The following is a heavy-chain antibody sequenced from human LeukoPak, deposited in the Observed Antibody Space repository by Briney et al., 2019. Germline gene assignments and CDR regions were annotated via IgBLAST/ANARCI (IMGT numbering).Heavy chain of an antibody. Sequence: GSLRLSCEASGFSFSSNYMTWVRQAPGKGLEWVSVIYSGGSTYYADSVQGRFTISRDNSKNTLYLQMNSLRAEDTAVYYCVRVLYYYHSRGYRQFDYWGQGTLVTVSS. J-gene: IGHJ4*02. CDR3: VRVLYYYHSRGYRQFDY. D-gene: IGHD3-22*01. CDR1: GFSFSSNY. V-gene: IGHV3-53*01. CDR2: IYSGGST.